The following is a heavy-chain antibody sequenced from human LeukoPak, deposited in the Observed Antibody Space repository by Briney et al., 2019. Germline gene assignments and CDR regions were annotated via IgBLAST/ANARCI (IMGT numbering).Heavy chain of an antibody. J-gene: IGHJ4*02. Sequence: SDTLSLTCSVSGDSISTNYWTWIRQPAGKGLEWIGRIYISGTPNYNPSLRGRVTMSIDTSMNQFSLKLTSVTAADTAVYYCAREKMTTITTIDYWGQGTLVTVSS. CDR1: GDSISTNY. V-gene: IGHV4-4*07. CDR2: IYISGTP. CDR3: AREKMTTITTIDY. D-gene: IGHD4-11*01.